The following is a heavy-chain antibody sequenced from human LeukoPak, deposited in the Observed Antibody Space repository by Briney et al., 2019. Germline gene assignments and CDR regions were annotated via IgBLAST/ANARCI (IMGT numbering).Heavy chain of an antibody. Sequence: GGSLRLSCAASGFTFSSYAMSWVRQAPGKGLEWVSGIRGSGDSTYYAESVKGRFTIYRDNSKNTLYLQMNSLRAEDTAVYYCAKDDGYLDYWGQGTLVTVSS. CDR3: AKDDGYLDY. J-gene: IGHJ4*02. CDR2: IRGSGDST. D-gene: IGHD6-13*01. CDR1: GFTFSSYA. V-gene: IGHV3-23*01.